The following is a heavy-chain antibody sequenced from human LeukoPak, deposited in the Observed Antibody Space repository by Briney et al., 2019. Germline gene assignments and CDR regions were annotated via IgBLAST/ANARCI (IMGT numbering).Heavy chain of an antibody. CDR1: GFTFSSYW. J-gene: IGHJ4*02. CDR3: ARDLDYDFWSGYYTGSYFDY. CDR2: IKQDGSEK. Sequence: GGSLRLSCAASGFTFSSYWMSWVRQAPGKGLEWVANIKQDGSEKYYVDSVKGRFTISRDNAKNSLYLQMNSPRAEDTAVYYCARDLDYDFWSGYYTGSYFDYWGQGTLVTVSS. D-gene: IGHD3-3*01. V-gene: IGHV3-7*01.